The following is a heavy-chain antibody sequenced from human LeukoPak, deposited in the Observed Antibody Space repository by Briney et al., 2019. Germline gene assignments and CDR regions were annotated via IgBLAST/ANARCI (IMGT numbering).Heavy chain of an antibody. J-gene: IGHJ4*02. V-gene: IGHV4-59*01. CDR1: GGSISSYY. Sequence: SETLSLTCTVSGGSISSYYWSWIRQPPGKGLEWIGYIYYSGGTNYNPSLKSRVTMSVDTSKNQFSLKLSSVTAADTAVYYCARGTDYYDSSGHYYFDYWGQGTLVTVSS. CDR3: ARGTDYYDSSGHYYFDY. CDR2: IYYSGGT. D-gene: IGHD3-22*01.